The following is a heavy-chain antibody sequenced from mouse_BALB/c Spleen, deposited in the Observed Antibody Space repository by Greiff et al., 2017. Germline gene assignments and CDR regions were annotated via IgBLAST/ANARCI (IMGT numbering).Heavy chain of an antibody. J-gene: IGHJ4*01. CDR3: ARQMDY. Sequence: QVQLQQSGAELVRPGTSVKVSCKASGYAFTNYLIEWVKQRPGQGLEWIGVINPGSGGTNYNEKFKGKATLTADKSSSTAYMQLSSLTSDDSAVYFCARQMDYWGQGTSVTVSS. CDR1: GYAFTNYL. CDR2: INPGSGGT. V-gene: IGHV1-54*01.